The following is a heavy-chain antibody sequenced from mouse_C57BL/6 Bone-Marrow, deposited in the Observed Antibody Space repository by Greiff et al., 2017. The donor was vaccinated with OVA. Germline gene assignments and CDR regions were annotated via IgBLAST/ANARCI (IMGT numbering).Heavy chain of an antibody. CDR1: GYAFSSSW. J-gene: IGHJ3*01. CDR3: AREGYEFAY. Sequence: QVQLQQSGPELVKPGASVKISCKASGYAFSSSWMNWVKQRPGKGLEWIGRIYPGDGDTNYNGKFKGKATLTADKSSSTAYMQLSSLTSEDSAVYFCAREGYEFAYWGQGTLVTVSA. D-gene: IGHD2-3*01. V-gene: IGHV1-82*01. CDR2: IYPGDGDT.